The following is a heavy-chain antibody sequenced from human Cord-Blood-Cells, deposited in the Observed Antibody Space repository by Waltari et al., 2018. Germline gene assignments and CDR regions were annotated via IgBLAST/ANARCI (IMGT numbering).Heavy chain of an antibody. CDR3: ARGAIAARLDAFDI. CDR1: GGSFSGYY. Sequence: QVQLQQWGAGLLKPSETLSLTRAVYGGSFSGYYWSWIRQPPGKGLEWIGEINHSGSTNYNPSLKSLVTISVDTSKNQFSLKLSSVTAADTAVYYCARGAIAARLDAFDIWGQGTMVTVSS. J-gene: IGHJ3*02. V-gene: IGHV4-34*01. D-gene: IGHD6-6*01. CDR2: INHSGST.